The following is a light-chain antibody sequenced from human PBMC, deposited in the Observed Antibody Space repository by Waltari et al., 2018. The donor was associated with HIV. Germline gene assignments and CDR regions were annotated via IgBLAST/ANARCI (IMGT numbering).Light chain of an antibody. V-gene: IGLV2-14*01. CDR2: EVS. CDR1: HSDVGGYNY. Sequence: QSALTQPASVSGSPGQSITISCTGTHSDVGGYNYVSWYQHPPGKAPKRMISEVSNRPSGVSNRFSGSKSGNTASLTISGLQAEDEADYYCSSYSSSITLYVVFGGGTKLTVL. J-gene: IGLJ2*01. CDR3: SSYSSSITLYVV.